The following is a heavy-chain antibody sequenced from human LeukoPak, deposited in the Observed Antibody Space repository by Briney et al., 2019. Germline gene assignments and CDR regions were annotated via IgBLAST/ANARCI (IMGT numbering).Heavy chain of an antibody. J-gene: IGHJ4*02. CDR1: GGTFSSYA. Sequence: SVTVSCKASGGTFSSYAISWVRQAPGQGREWMGGIIPIFGTANYAQKFQGRVTITADESTSTAYMELSSLRSEDTAVYYCALYYYGSGSYSPFDYWGQGTLVTVSS. D-gene: IGHD3-10*01. CDR2: IIPIFGTA. CDR3: ALYYYGSGSYSPFDY. V-gene: IGHV1-69*13.